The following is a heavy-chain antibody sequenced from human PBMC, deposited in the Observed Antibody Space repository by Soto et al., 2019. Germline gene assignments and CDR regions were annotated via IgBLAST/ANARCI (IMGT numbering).Heavy chain of an antibody. CDR1: GFTVSNNY. J-gene: IGHJ5*02. Sequence: GGSLRLSCAVSGFTVSNNYMAWVRQAPGKGPEWVSVIYSVGNTFYADSVKGRFTISRDHSKNTLSLQMDSLRAEDTAVYYCMNRPRAWGQGTLVTVSS. CDR2: IYSVGNT. D-gene: IGHD6-6*01. V-gene: IGHV3-66*01. CDR3: MNRPRA.